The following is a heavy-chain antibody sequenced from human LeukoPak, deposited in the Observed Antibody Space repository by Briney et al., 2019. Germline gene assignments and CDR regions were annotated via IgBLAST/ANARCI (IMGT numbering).Heavy chain of an antibody. CDR3: ARLSVYGDYFDY. CDR2: MNPNSGNT. J-gene: IGHJ4*02. V-gene: IGHV1-8*01. Sequence: GASVKVSCKASGYTFTSYDINWVRQATGQGLEWMGWMNPNSGNTGYAQKFQGRVTMTTDTSTSTAYMELRSLRSDDTAVYYCARLSVYGDYFDYWGQGTLVTVSS. D-gene: IGHD4-17*01. CDR1: GYTFTSYD.